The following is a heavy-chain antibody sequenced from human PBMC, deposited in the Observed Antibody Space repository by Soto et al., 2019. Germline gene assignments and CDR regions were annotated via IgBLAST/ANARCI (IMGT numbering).Heavy chain of an antibody. Sequence: PSETLSLTCTVSGGSISSYYWSWIRQPPGKGLEWIGYIYYSGSTNYNPSLKSRVTISVDTSKNQFSLKLSSVTAADTAVYYCASATHYGDYPSWFDYWGQGTLVTVSS. CDR3: ASATHYGDYPSWFDY. V-gene: IGHV4-59*01. CDR2: IYYSGST. D-gene: IGHD4-17*01. J-gene: IGHJ4*02. CDR1: GGSISSYY.